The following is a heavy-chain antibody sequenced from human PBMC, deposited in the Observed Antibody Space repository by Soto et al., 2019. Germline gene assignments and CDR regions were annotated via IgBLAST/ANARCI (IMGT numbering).Heavy chain of an antibody. J-gene: IGHJ4*02. CDR1: GYSFATSG. CDR2: ISAYNGNT. CDR3: ARAGQYYDSSGYAN. V-gene: IGHV1-18*01. Sequence: QVKLVQSGTEVKQPGASMKVSCKASGYSFATSGISWVRQAPGQGLEWMGWISAYNGNTNYDQKLQDRVTMTTDNSTSTAYLELRNLRSDDPAVYYCARAGQYYDSSGYANWGQGTLVTVSS. D-gene: IGHD3-22*01.